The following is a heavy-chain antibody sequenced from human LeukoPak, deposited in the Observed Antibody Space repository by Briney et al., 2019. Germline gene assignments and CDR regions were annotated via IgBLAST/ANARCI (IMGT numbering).Heavy chain of an antibody. CDR3: AKAKGYYDSSGYFAIDY. CDR1: GFSFSSYG. V-gene: IGHV3-30*02. D-gene: IGHD3-22*01. Sequence: GGSLRLSCAGSGFSFSSYGMHWVRQAPGKGLEWMAFIRSDGSNKYYADSVKGRFTISRDNTKNTLFLQMSSLRPEDAAVYYCAKAKGYYDSSGYFAIDYWGRGILVTVSS. CDR2: IRSDGSNK. J-gene: IGHJ4*02.